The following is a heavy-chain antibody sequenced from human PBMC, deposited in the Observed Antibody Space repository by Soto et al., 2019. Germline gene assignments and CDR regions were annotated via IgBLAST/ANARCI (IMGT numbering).Heavy chain of an antibody. D-gene: IGHD2-2*01. CDR3: SRMPTGFPNWFDP. V-gene: IGHV4-39*01. CDR2: IYYTGRT. CDR1: GDSIISSSYN. Sequence: SETLSLTCTVSGDSIISSSYNWAWIRQPPGKGLEWIGAIYYTGRTSYNPSLQSRVTISVDTSKNQYSLNLRSVTAADTSVYYCSRMPTGFPNWFDPWGQGTLVTVSS. J-gene: IGHJ5*02.